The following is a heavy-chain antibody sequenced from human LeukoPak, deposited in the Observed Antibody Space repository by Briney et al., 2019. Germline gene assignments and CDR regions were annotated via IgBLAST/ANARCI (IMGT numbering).Heavy chain of an antibody. CDR1: GGSFSGYY. D-gene: IGHD4-17*01. CDR3: ARGLPPRLRMNWFDP. V-gene: IGHV4-34*01. J-gene: IGHJ5*02. CDR2: INHSGST. Sequence: SETLSLTCAVYGGSFSGYYWSWIRQPPGKGLEWIGEINHSGSTNYNPSLKSRVTISVDTSKNQFSLKLSSVTAADTAVYYCARGLPPRLRMNWFDPWGQGTLVTVSS.